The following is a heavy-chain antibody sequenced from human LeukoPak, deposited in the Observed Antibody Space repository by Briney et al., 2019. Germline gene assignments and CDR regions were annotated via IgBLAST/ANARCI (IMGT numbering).Heavy chain of an antibody. CDR1: GFTVSSNY. Sequence: GALRLSCAASGFTVSSNYMNWVRQAPGKGLEWVAVISYDGSNKYYADSVKGRFTISRDNSKNTLYLQMNSLRAEDTAVYYCARSALPYYYDSSGYSGPDYWGQGTLVTVSS. D-gene: IGHD3-22*01. CDR2: ISYDGSNK. CDR3: ARSALPYYYDSSGYSGPDY. J-gene: IGHJ4*02. V-gene: IGHV3-30*03.